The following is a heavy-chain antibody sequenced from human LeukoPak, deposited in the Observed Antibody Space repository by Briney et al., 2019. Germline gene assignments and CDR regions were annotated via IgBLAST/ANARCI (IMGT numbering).Heavy chain of an antibody. CDR2: INWSGGST. D-gene: IGHD2-15*01. J-gene: IGHJ4*02. Sequence: GGSLRLSCAASGFTFDDYGMSWVRQAPGKGLEWVSGINWSGGSTGYADSVKGRFTISRDNAKNSLYLQMNSLRAEDTALYYCASLGYCSGGSCSNFGYWGQGTLVTVSS. CDR3: ASLGYCSGGSCSNFGY. V-gene: IGHV3-20*04. CDR1: GFTFDDYG.